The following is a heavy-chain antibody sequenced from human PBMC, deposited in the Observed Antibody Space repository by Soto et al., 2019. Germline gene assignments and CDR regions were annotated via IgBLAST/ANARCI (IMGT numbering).Heavy chain of an antibody. CDR2: IKQDGSGR. V-gene: IGHV3-7*01. CDR3: ARERQRLAGPLDS. CDR1: GFTISKYW. Sequence: PGGSLRLSCAASGFTISKYWMSWVCQAPGKGLEWVANIKQDGSGRYSVDSVKGRFTISRDNAKNSLYLQMSSLRAEDTALYYCARERQRLAGPLDSWGQGTLVTVSS. J-gene: IGHJ4*02. D-gene: IGHD6-25*01.